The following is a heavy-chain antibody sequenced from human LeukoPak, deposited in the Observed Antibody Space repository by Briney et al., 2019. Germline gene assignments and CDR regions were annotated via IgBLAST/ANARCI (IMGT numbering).Heavy chain of an antibody. D-gene: IGHD1-26*01. V-gene: IGHV3-9*01. CDR1: GFTFDDYA. Sequence: GRSLRLSCAASGFTFDDYAMHWVRQAPGKGLEWVSGVSWNSDTIGYADSVKGRFTISRDNSKNTLYLQMNSLRAEDTAVYYCAKEGGSYWGYYFDYWGQGTLVTVSS. CDR3: AKEGGSYWGYYFDY. CDR2: VSWNSDTI. J-gene: IGHJ4*02.